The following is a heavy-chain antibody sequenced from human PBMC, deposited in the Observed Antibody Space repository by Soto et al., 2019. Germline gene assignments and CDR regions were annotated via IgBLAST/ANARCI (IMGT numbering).Heavy chain of an antibody. D-gene: IGHD6-19*01. CDR3: ARVPSSGWPSFFDY. CDR2: IGGSSSTI. J-gene: IGHJ4*02. V-gene: IGHV3-48*03. Sequence: EVQLVESGGDLVQPGGSLRLSCAASGFSLTNYVMNWVRQAPGKGLEWSSSIGGSSSTILHADSVKGRFTISRDSAKNSLYLPMTSRRADDTAIYFCARVPSSGWPSFFDYWGLGTLVTVSS. CDR1: GFSLTNYV.